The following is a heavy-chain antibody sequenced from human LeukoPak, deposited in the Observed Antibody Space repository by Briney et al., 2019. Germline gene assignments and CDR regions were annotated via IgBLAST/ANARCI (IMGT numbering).Heavy chain of an antibody. CDR3: ARDNNWKVKWFDP. J-gene: IGHJ5*02. CDR2: IYTSGST. Sequence: SETLSLTCSVSGGSISSSNYYWSWVRQPAGKGLEWIGRIYTSGSTNYNPSLKSRVTISVDTSKNQFSLRLSSVTAADTALYYCARDNNWKVKWFDPWGQGTLVTVSS. CDR1: GGSISSSNYY. V-gene: IGHV4-61*02. D-gene: IGHD1-20*01.